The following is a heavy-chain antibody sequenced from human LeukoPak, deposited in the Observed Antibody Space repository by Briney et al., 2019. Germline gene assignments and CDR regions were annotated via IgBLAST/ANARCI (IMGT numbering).Heavy chain of an antibody. J-gene: IGHJ3*02. CDR2: ISWNSGSI. CDR1: GFTFDDYA. V-gene: IGHV3-9*03. CDR3: AKGASIAARHAFDI. Sequence: GGSLRLSCAASGFTFDDYAMHWVRQAPGKGLEWVSGISWNSGSIGYADSVKGRFTISRDNAKNSLYLQMNSLRAEDMALYYCAKGASIAARHAFDIWGQGTMVTVSS. D-gene: IGHD6-6*01.